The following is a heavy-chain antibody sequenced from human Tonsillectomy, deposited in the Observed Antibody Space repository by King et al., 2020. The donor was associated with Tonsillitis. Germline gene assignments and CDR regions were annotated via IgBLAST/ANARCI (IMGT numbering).Heavy chain of an antibody. CDR1: GFTFSNAW. J-gene: IGHJ6*02. D-gene: IGHD3-10*01. CDR3: TTNYYGSGSYYSEYYYYYYGMDV. V-gene: IGHV3-15*01. Sequence: VQLVESGGGLVKPGGSLRLSCAASGFTFSNAWMSWVRQAPGKGLEWVGRIKSKTDGETTDYAAPVKGRFTISRDDSKNTRYLQMNSLQTEDTAVYYCTTNYYGSGSYYSEYYYYYYGMDVWGQGTTVTVSS. CDR2: IKSKTDGETT.